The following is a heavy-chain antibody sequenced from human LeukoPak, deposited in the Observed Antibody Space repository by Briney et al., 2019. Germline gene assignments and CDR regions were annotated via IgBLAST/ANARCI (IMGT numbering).Heavy chain of an antibody. D-gene: IGHD5-24*01. Sequence: QAGGSLRLSCAASGFTGSSNYMTWVRQAPGKGLEWLAVVSAHGVDKFYADSVKGRFTISKDTSKNTLYLQMNSLRAEDTAVYYCAKADSRWLQSSPAPTFDYWGQGTLVTVSS. CDR1: GFTGSSNY. CDR2: VSAHGVDK. CDR3: AKADSRWLQSSPAPTFDY. V-gene: IGHV3-30*18. J-gene: IGHJ4*02.